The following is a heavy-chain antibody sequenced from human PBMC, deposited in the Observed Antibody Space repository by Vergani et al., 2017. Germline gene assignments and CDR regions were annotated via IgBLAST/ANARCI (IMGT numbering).Heavy chain of an antibody. V-gene: IGHV4-39*01. D-gene: IGHD6-19*01. CDR2: IYYSGST. J-gene: IGHJ5*02. CDR1: GASIRSSNYY. Sequence: QLQLQESGPGLVKPSATLSLTCSVSGASIRSSNYYWGWIRQPPGKGLEWIASIYYSGSTHYNPSLKSRVTISVDTSKNQFSLNLGSVTAADTAVYVCARHSTVEWLVKLGWIDPWGQGILVTVSS. CDR3: ARHSTVEWLVKLGWIDP.